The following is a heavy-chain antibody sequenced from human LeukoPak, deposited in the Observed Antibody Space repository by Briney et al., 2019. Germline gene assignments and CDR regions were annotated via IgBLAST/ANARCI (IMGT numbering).Heavy chain of an antibody. V-gene: IGHV4-4*02. CDR1: GGSISSSNW. J-gene: IGHJ4*02. CDR3: ARKDYYDRNFDY. Sequence: PSGTLSLTCAVSGGSISSSNWWSWVRQPPGKGLEWIGEIYHSGSTNYNPSLKSRVTISVDTSKNQFSLKLSSVTAADTAVYYCARKDYYDRNFDYWGQGTLVTVSS. CDR2: IYHSGST. D-gene: IGHD3-22*01.